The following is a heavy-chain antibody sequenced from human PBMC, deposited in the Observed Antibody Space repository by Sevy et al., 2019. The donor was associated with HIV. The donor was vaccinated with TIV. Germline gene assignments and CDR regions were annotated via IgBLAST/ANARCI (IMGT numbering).Heavy chain of an antibody. CDR2: INSDGSET. CDR1: GFTFSKYW. D-gene: IGHD3-10*01. V-gene: IGHV3-74*01. J-gene: IGHJ4*02. Sequence: GGSLRLSCGASGFTFSKYWMQWVRQAPGKGLVWLSRINSDGSETNYADSVKGRFTISRDNAKNTLYLEMNSQRAEDTAIHYCVRWLLCSYWSLGVYWGRGPLVTVS. CDR3: VRWLLCSYWSLGVY.